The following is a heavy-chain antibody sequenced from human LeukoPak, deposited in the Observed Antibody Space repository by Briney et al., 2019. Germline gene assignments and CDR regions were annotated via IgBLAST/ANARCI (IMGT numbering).Heavy chain of an antibody. J-gene: IGHJ6*02. CDR3: ATLRYYYYGMDV. V-gene: IGHV1-24*01. Sequence: ASVKVSCKVSGYTLTELSMHWVRQAPGKGLEWMGGFDPEDGETIYAQKFQGRVTMTEDTSTDTAYMELSSLRSEDTAVYYCATLRYYYYGMDVWGQGTTVTVSS. CDR1: GYTLTELS. CDR2: FDPEDGET.